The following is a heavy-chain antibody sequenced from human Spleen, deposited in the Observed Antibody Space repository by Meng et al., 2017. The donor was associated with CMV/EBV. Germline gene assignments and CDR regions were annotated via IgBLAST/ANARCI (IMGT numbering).Heavy chain of an antibody. CDR2: IRYDGSNK. D-gene: IGHD2-21*01. J-gene: IGHJ4*02. CDR1: GFTFSSYW. V-gene: IGHV3-30*02. CDR3: AKGGVIAIPPADY. Sequence: GESLKISCAASGFTFSSYWMHWVRQAPGKGLEWVAFIRYDGSNKYYADSVKGRFTISRDNSKNTLYLQMNSLRAEDTAVYYCAKGGVIAIPPADYWGQGTLVTVSS.